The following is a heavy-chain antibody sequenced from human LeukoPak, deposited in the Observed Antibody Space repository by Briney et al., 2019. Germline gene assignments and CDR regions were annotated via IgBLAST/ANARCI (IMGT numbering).Heavy chain of an antibody. Sequence: SETLSLTCTVSGGSISSYYWSWIRQPPGKGLEWIGRIYTSGSTNYNPSLKSRVTMSVDTSKNQFSLKLSSVTAADTAVYYCARVSRITKIFDYWGQGTLVTVSS. CDR3: ARVSRITKIFDY. J-gene: IGHJ4*02. V-gene: IGHV4-4*07. CDR1: GGSISSYY. D-gene: IGHD3-10*01. CDR2: IYTSGST.